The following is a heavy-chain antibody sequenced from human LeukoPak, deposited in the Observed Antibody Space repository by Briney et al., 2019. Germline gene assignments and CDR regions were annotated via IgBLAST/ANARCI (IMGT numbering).Heavy chain of an antibody. J-gene: IGHJ4*02. CDR1: GFTFSSYS. CDR2: ISSSSSNI. D-gene: IGHD5-12*01. V-gene: IGHV3-21*01. CDR3: GRGGMGEYTGYDDF. Sequence: PGGSLRLSCAASGFTFSSYSMNWVRQAPGKGLEWVSSISSSSSNIYYADSVKGRFTISRDNAKNSLYLQMNSLRAEDTAVYYCGRGGMGEYTGYDDFWGQGTLVTVSS.